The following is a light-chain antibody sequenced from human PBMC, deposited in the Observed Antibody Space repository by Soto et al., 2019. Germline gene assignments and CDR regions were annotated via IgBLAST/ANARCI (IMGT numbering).Light chain of an antibody. CDR2: AAS. J-gene: IGKJ4*01. CDR1: QDISNA. Sequence: DIQMTQSPSSLSASVGDRVTITCRASQDISNALAWYQQIPGRVPKVLIYAASILQSGVPARFSGSGSGTDFTLTIISLPPEDVATYYCQKYNSAPLTFGGGTKVEI. V-gene: IGKV1-27*01. CDR3: QKYNSAPLT.